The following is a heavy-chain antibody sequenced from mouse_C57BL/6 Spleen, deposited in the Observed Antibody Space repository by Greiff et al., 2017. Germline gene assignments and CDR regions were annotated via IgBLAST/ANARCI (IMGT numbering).Heavy chain of an antibody. CDR3: ARLGYGSIYYAMDY. Sequence: DVMLVESGGGLVKPGGSLKLSCAASGFTFSSYTMSWVRQTPEKRLEWVATISGGGGNTYYPDSVKGRFTISRDNSKNTLYLQMSRLRSEDTALYYCARLGYGSIYYAMDYWGQGTSVTVSS. J-gene: IGHJ4*01. CDR1: GFTFSSYT. V-gene: IGHV5-9*01. CDR2: ISGGGGNT. D-gene: IGHD1-1*01.